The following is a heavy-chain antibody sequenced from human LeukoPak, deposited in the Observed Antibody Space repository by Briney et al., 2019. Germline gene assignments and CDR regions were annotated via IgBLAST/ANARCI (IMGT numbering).Heavy chain of an antibody. Sequence: PSETQSLTCAVYGGSFSGYYWSWIRQPPGKGLEWIGEINHSGSTNYNPSLKSRVTISVDTSKNQFSLKLSSVTAADTAVYYCARGRGRFDPWGQGTLVTVSS. CDR1: GGSFSGYY. D-gene: IGHD6-25*01. CDR2: INHSGST. V-gene: IGHV4-34*01. CDR3: ARGRGRFDP. J-gene: IGHJ5*02.